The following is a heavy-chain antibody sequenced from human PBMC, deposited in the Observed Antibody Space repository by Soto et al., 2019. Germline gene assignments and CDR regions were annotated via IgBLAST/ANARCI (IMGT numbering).Heavy chain of an antibody. V-gene: IGHV4-38-2*01. Sequence: PSETLSLTCAVSGYSMTSGYYWGWVRQPPGKGLEWLGSIYHGGSLYYNPSLKSRVTISLDTSKNHFSLDLTSVTAADTAVYYCKRTFDYYGMDVWGQGTTVTV. CDR3: KRTFDYYGMDV. D-gene: IGHD3-3*01. CDR1: GYSMTSGYY. CDR2: IYHGGSL. J-gene: IGHJ6*02.